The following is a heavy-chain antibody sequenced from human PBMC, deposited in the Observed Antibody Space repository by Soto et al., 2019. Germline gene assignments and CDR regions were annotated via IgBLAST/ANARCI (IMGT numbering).Heavy chain of an antibody. D-gene: IGHD4-17*01. CDR3: ARERPLGDYGDYEHLAFDI. J-gene: IGHJ3*02. CDR1: GYTFTGYY. Sequence: ASVKVSCKASGYTFTGYYMHWVRQAPGQGLEWMGWINPNSGGTNYAQKFQGWVTMTRDTSISTAYMELSRLRSDDTAVYYCARERPLGDYGDYEHLAFDIWGQGTMVTVSS. V-gene: IGHV1-2*04. CDR2: INPNSGGT.